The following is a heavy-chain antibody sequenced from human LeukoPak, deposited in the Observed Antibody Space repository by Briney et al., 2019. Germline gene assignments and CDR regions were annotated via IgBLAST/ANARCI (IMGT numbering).Heavy chain of an antibody. Sequence: GGSLRLSCAASGFPFSSYAMTWVRQAPGKGLEWVSSISGDGATTYHADSVKGRFTVSRDNSKNTLYLQMNSLRAEDTAVYYCAKPTGGYDILTGYYNPEHYFDYWGQGTLVTVSS. CDR2: ISGDGATT. CDR1: GFPFSSYA. CDR3: AKPTGGYDILTGYYNPEHYFDY. V-gene: IGHV3-23*01. D-gene: IGHD3-9*01. J-gene: IGHJ4*02.